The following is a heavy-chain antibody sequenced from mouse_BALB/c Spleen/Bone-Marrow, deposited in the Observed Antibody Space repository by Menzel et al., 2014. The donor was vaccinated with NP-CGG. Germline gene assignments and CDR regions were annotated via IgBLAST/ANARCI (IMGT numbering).Heavy chain of an antibody. J-gene: IGHJ4*01. CDR2: ISSGSSTI. CDR1: GFTFSSFG. Sequence: EVQGVESGGGLVQPGGSRELSCAASGFTFSSFGMHWVRQAPGKGLEWVAYISSGSSTIYYADTVKGRFTISRDNPKNTLFLQMTSLRSEDTAMYYCARLTFPTATYYYAMDYWGQGTSVTVSS. D-gene: IGHD1-2*01. CDR3: ARLTFPTATYYYAMDY. V-gene: IGHV5-17*02.